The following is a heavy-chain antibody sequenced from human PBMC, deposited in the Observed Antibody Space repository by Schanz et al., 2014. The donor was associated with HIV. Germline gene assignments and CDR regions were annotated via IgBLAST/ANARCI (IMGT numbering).Heavy chain of an antibody. Sequence: QVQLVESGGGVVQPGRSLRLSCAASGFTFRTHGMHWVRQAPGKGLEWVAVISYDGSNKYYADSVKGRFSISRDKSKNTLYLQMNSLRSEDTAVYYCAKVGRIYSTTWIDYWGQGTLVTVSS. CDR2: ISYDGSNK. CDR3: AKVGRIYSTTWIDY. CDR1: GFTFRTHG. J-gene: IGHJ4*02. D-gene: IGHD2-2*01. V-gene: IGHV3-30*18.